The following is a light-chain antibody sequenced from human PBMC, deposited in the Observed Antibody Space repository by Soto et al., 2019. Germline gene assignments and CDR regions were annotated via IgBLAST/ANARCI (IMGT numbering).Light chain of an antibody. V-gene: IGLV2-11*01. J-gene: IGLJ2*01. CDR2: DVS. CDR1: SSDVGGYHF. Sequence: QSVLTQPRSVSGSPGQSVTIACTGTSSDVGGYHFVSWYQQHPGNAPKVMIYDVSKRPSGVPDRFSGSKSDNTASLTISGLQAEDEADYYCCSHAGSYEVFGGGTKVTVL. CDR3: CSHAGSYEV.